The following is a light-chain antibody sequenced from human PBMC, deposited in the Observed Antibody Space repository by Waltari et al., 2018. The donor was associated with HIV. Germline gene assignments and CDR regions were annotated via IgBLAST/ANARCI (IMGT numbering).Light chain of an antibody. CDR3: QQYYTTPLT. CDR2: WES. V-gene: IGKV4-1*01. Sequence: DIVMTQSPDSLAVSLGARARINCKSSQSVLYSSNTQNYLAWYQQKPGQPPKLLMYWESARESGVPGRFSGSGSGTDFTLTISSLQAEDVAVYYCQQYYTTPLTFGGGTKVEIK. CDR1: QSVLYSSNTQNY. J-gene: IGKJ4*01.